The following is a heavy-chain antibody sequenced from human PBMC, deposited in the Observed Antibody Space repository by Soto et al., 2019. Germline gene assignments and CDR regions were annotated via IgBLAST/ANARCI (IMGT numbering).Heavy chain of an antibody. Sequence: QVQLVQSGAEVKKPGASVKVSCKASGYTFTSYGFIWVRQAPGQGLEWMGWISAYNGNANNAQKVQGRVTMTTDTPTTTAYMELRSLRPDDTAVYYCARDRWSYALDYWGQGTLVTVSS. CDR3: ARDRWSYALDY. V-gene: IGHV1-18*01. CDR1: GYTFTSYG. CDR2: ISAYNGNA. D-gene: IGHD1-26*01. J-gene: IGHJ4*02.